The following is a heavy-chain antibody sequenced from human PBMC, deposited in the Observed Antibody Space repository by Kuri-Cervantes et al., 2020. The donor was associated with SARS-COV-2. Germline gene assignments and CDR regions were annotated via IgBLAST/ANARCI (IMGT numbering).Heavy chain of an antibody. CDR1: GFTFNTYA. J-gene: IGHJ5*02. CDR3: ASEDSGSYFRGRGMFDP. V-gene: IGHV3-21*01. CDR2: ISSSSSYI. D-gene: IGHD1-26*01. Sequence: GESLKISCAASGFTFNTYAVHWVRQAPGKGLEWVSSISSSSSYIYYADSVKGRFTISRDNAKNSLYLQMNSPRAEDTAVYYCASEDSGSYFRGRGMFDPWGQGTLVTVSS.